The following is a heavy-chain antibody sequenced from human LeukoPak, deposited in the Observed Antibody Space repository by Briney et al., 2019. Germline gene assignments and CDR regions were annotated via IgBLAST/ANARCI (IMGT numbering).Heavy chain of an antibody. CDR3: AREMATSSFDY. CDR1: GGTFSSYA. CDR2: INPSGGST. V-gene: IGHV1-46*01. J-gene: IGHJ4*02. Sequence: ASVKVSCKASGGTFSSYAISWVRQAPGQGLEWMGIINPSGGSTSYAQKFQGRVTMTRDTSTRVYMELSSLRSEDTAVYYCAREMATSSFDYWGQGTLVTVSS. D-gene: IGHD5-24*01.